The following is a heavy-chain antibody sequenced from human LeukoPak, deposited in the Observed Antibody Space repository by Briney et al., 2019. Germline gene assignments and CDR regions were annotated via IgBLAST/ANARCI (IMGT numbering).Heavy chain of an antibody. J-gene: IGHJ6*02. CDR2: ISSNGGST. CDR1: GFTFSSYA. V-gene: IGHV3-64*04. Sequence: LAGGSLRLSCSASGFTFSSYAMHWVRQAPGKGLEYVSAISSNGGSTYYADSVKGRFTISRDNSKNTLYLQMSSLRSEDTAVYYCARGVPRDDFWSGYYYYYYYGMDVWGQGTTVTVSS. D-gene: IGHD3-3*01. CDR3: ARGVPRDDFWSGYYYYYYYGMDV.